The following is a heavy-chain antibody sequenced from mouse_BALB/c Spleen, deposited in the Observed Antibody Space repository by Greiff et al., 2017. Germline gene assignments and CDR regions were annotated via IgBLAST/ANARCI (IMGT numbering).Heavy chain of an antibody. CDR1: GFTFNTYA. CDR3: VRRDGYYAMDY. CDR2: IRSKSNNYAT. J-gene: IGHJ4*01. V-gene: IGHV10-1*02. Sequence: EVQRVESGGGLVQPKGSLKLSCAASGFTFNTYAMNWVRQAPGKGLEWVARIRSKSNNYATYYADSVKDRFTISRDDSQSMLYLQMNNLKTEDTAMYYCVRRDGYYAMDYWGQGTSVTGSS.